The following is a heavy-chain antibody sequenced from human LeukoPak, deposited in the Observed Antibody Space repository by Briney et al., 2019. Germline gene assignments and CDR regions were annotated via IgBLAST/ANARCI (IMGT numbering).Heavy chain of an antibody. V-gene: IGHV4-38-2*01. CDR2: VFHSGST. CDR1: GYSISSGRY. D-gene: IGHD2-2*01. Sequence: SETLSLTCAVSGYSISSGRYRGWIRQPPGKGLEWIGSVFHSGSTYYNPSLKSRVTISVDTSKNQFSLNLRSVTAADTAVYYCARSLSTAGIDYWGQGTLVTVSS. J-gene: IGHJ4*02. CDR3: ARSLSTAGIDY.